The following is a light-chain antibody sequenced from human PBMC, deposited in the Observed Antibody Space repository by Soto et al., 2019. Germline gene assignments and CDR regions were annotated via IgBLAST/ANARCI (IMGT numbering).Light chain of an antibody. Sequence: QSVLTQPRSVSGSPGQSVTLSCTGTSSDVGNYDYVSWYQQHPGMAPKLIIYDVIKRPSGVPDRFSGSKSGNTASLTISGLPAEDEADYYCCSYAGSYIQYVFGTGTKVTV. CDR2: DVI. V-gene: IGLV2-11*01. CDR1: SSDVGNYDY. CDR3: CSYAGSYIQYV. J-gene: IGLJ1*01.